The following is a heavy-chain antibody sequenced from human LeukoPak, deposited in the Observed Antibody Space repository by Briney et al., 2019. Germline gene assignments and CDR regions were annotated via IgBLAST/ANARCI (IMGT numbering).Heavy chain of an antibody. CDR3: ARFGELLYGWYYDY. J-gene: IGHJ4*02. CDR2: MNPNSGNT. Sequence: ASVKVSCKASRYTFTSYDINWARQATGQGIEWMGWMNPNSGNTGYAQKFQGRVTITTNPSISPAYMELSSLRSADTAAHSCARFGELLYGWYYDYWGQGTLVTVCS. V-gene: IGHV1-8*03. D-gene: IGHD3-10*01. CDR1: RYTFTSYD.